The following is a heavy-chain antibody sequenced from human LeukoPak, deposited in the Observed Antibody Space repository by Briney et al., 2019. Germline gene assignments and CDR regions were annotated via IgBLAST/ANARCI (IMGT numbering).Heavy chain of an antibody. CDR3: ASSDRGVVPAATFY. Sequence: SVKVSCKASGGTFSSYAISWVRQAPGQGLEWMGGIIPIFGTANYAQKFQGRVTITADESTSTAYMELSGLRSEDTAVYYCASSDRGVVPAATFYWGQGTLVTVSS. CDR1: GGTFSSYA. J-gene: IGHJ4*02. CDR2: IIPIFGTA. D-gene: IGHD2-2*01. V-gene: IGHV1-69*13.